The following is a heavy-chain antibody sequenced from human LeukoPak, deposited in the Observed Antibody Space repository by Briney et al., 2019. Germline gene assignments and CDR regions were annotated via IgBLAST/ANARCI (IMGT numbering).Heavy chain of an antibody. CDR2: ISSSGSTI. Sequence: GGSLRLSCAASGFTFSSYAMHWVRQAPGKGLEWVSYISSSGSTIYYADSVKGRFTISRDNAKNSLYLQMNSLRAEDTAVYYCAKEMSLGNFDYWGQGTLVTVSS. CDR3: AKEMSLGNFDY. V-gene: IGHV3-48*04. D-gene: IGHD1-26*01. J-gene: IGHJ4*02. CDR1: GFTFSSYA.